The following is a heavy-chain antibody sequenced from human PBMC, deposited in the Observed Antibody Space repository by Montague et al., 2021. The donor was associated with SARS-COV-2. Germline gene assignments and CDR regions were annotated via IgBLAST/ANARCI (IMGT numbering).Heavy chain of an antibody. D-gene: IGHD5-24*01. J-gene: IGHJ4*02. CDR1: SGSFSGYY. Sequence: SETLSLTCAVYSGSFSGYYWSWIRQPPGKGLEWIGEINHSGSTNXNPSLKSRVTISVDTSKSQFSLKLSSVTAADTAVYYCARVFPRWLQFDPYFDYWGQGTLVTVSS. V-gene: IGHV4-34*01. CDR3: ARVFPRWLQFDPYFDY. CDR2: INHSGST.